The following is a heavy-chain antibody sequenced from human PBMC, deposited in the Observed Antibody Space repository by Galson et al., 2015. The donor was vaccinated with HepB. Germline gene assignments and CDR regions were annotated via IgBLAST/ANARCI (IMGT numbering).Heavy chain of an antibody. D-gene: IGHD6-13*01. Sequence: SLRLSCAASGFTFSSYSMNWVRQAPGKGLEWVSSISSSSSYIYYADSVKGRFTISRDNAKNSLYLQMNSLRADDTAVYYCVRSGDLSGYSSRWGQGTLVTVSS. J-gene: IGHJ4*02. CDR1: GFTFSSYS. CDR3: VRSGDLSGYSSR. CDR2: ISSSSSYI. V-gene: IGHV3-21*04.